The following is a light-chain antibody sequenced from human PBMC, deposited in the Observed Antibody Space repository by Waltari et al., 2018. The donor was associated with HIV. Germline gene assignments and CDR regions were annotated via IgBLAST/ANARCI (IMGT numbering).Light chain of an antibody. CDR2: DAS. V-gene: IGKV3-11*01. Sequence: EIVLTQSPATLSLSPGERATLSCRASQSVSSYLAWYRQKPGQAPRLLIYDASNRATGIPARFSGSGSGSDFTLTISSLEPEDFAVYYCQQHSNWPRTFGQGTKVEIK. CDR3: QQHSNWPRT. J-gene: IGKJ1*01. CDR1: QSVSSY.